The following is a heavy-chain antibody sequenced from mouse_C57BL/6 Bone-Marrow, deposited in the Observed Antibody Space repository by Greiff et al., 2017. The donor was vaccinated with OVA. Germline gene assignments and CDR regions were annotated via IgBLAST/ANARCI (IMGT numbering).Heavy chain of an antibody. J-gene: IGHJ3*01. CDR2: IDPENGDT. CDR3: TTGRWGGCAY. D-gene: IGHD1-1*02. CDR1: GFNIKDDY. Sequence: EVQLQQSGAELVRPGASVKLSCTASGFNIKDDYMHWVKQRPEQGLEWIGWIDPENGDTEYASKFQGKATITADTSSNTAYLQLSSLTSEDTAVYYCTTGRWGGCAYWGQGTLVTVSA. V-gene: IGHV14-4*01.